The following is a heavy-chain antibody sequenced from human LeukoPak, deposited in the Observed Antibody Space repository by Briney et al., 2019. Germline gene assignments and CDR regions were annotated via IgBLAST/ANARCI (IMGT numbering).Heavy chain of an antibody. J-gene: IGHJ6*04. Sequence: GGSLRLSCAASGFTFSSYSMNWVRQAPGKGLEWVSSISSSSSYIYYADSVKGRFTISRDNAKNSLYLQMNSLRAEDTAVYYCARDGSGMTYYYGSGSSNEYYGMDVWGKGITVTVSS. V-gene: IGHV3-21*01. CDR1: GFTFSSYS. CDR2: ISSSSSYI. CDR3: ARDGSGMTYYYGSGSSNEYYGMDV. D-gene: IGHD3-10*01.